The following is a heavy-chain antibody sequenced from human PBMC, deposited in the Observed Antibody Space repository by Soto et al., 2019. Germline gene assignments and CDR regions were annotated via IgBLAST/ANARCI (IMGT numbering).Heavy chain of an antibody. D-gene: IGHD2-15*01. J-gene: IGHJ4*02. CDR2: IGTAGDT. CDR3: PRGKCSGGSCYYFDY. CDR1: GFICSSYD. Sequence: GGSLRLSCAASGFICSSYDMHWVRQATGKGLEWVSAIGTAGDTYYPGSVKGRFTISRENAKNSLYLQMDSLRAGDTAVYYCPRGKCSGGSCYYFDYWGQGTLVPVSS. V-gene: IGHV3-13*01.